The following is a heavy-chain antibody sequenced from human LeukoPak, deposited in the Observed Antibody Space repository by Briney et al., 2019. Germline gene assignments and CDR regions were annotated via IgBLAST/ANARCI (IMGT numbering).Heavy chain of an antibody. Sequence: ASVKVSCKASGYTFTSYYMNWVRQAPGQGLEWMGWINPDIGGANYAQKFQGRVTITRDTSISTAYMELSTLRSVDTAVYYCATDDFWIGYAVDDWGEGSLVTVSS. V-gene: IGHV1-2*02. CDR3: ATDDFWIGYAVDD. CDR1: GYTFTSYY. J-gene: IGHJ4*02. D-gene: IGHD3-3*01. CDR2: INPDIGGA.